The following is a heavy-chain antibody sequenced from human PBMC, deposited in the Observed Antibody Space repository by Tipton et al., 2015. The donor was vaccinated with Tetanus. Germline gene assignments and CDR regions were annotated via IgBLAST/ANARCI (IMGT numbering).Heavy chain of an antibody. CDR1: GFSVSTNY. V-gene: IGHV3-66*01. D-gene: IGHD3-22*01. CDR2: IYSGGTT. CDR3: ARDGYSSGYFDY. Sequence: SLRLSCAASGFSVSTNYMNRVRQAPGKGLEWVSVIYSGGTTYYAGSVKDRFTISRDISKNTVDLQMNSLRVEDTAVYFCARDGYSSGYFDYWGQGSLVTVSS. J-gene: IGHJ4*02.